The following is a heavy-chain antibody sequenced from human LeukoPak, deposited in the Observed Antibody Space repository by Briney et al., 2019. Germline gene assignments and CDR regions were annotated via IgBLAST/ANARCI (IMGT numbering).Heavy chain of an antibody. CDR1: GFTFSDYA. J-gene: IGHJ4*02. Sequence: GGSLRLSCAASGFTFSDYAMSWVRQAPEKGLEWVSAISGSGDATKYADSVKGRFTISRDNSKNTLCLQMNSLRAEDTAVYYCAGTPPNHYFASSGYYPDYWGQGTLVTVSS. V-gene: IGHV3-23*01. CDR3: AGTPPNHYFASSGYYPDY. D-gene: IGHD3-22*01. CDR2: ISGSGDAT.